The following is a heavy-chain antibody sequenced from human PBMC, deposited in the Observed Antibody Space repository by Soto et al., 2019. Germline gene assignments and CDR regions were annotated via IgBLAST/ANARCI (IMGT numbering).Heavy chain of an antibody. J-gene: IGHJ6*02. D-gene: IGHD5-12*01. Sequence: SETLSLTCTVSGVSISSYYWSWIRQPPGKGLEWIGYIYYSGSTNYNPSLKSRVTISVDTSKNQFSLKLSSVTAADTAVYYCARHAYVEMATMGYYYYYGMDVWGQGTTVTVPS. CDR1: GVSISSYY. CDR3: ARHAYVEMATMGYYYYYGMDV. CDR2: IYYSGST. V-gene: IGHV4-59*08.